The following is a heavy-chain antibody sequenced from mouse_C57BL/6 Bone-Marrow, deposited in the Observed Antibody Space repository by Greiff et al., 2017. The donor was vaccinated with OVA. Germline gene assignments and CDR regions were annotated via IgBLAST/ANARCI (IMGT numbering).Heavy chain of an antibody. CDR3: AREGPSYYYGSRRYFDV. D-gene: IGHD1-1*01. CDR2: INPSSGYT. CDR1: GYTFTSYT. Sequence: VKLMESGAELARPGASVKMSCKASGYTFTSYTMHWVKQRPGQGLEWIGYINPSSGYTKYNQKFKDKATLTADKSSSTAYMQLSSLTSEDSAVYYCAREGPSYYYGSRRYFDVWGTGTTVTVSS. J-gene: IGHJ1*03. V-gene: IGHV1-4*01.